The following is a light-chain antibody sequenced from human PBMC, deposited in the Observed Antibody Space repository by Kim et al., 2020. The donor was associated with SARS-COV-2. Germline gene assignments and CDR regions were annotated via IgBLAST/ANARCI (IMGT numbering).Light chain of an antibody. CDR2: DAS. V-gene: IGKV1-5*01. J-gene: IGKJ2*01. CDR1: QSINTW. Sequence: ASIGDRLTITCRATQSINTWLAWYQQKPGEAPKLLIFDASSLDSGVPSRFSGSGSGTEFTLTTSSLQPDDFATYYCQQYNSYSLYTFGQGTKLEIK. CDR3: QQYNSYSLYT.